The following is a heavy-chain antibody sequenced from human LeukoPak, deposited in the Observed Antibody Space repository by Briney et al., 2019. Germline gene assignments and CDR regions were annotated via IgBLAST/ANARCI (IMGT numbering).Heavy chain of an antibody. CDR3: ARGPDYAHYSSPWEGAFDI. CDR1: GYTFTSYY. Sequence: ASVKVSCKASGYTFTSYYMHWVRQAPGQGLEGMGLINPSGGSTIYAQKFQGRVTMTRDTSTSTVYMELSSLRSEDTAVYYCARGPDYAHYSSPWEGAFDIWGQGTMVTVSS. V-gene: IGHV1-46*01. J-gene: IGHJ3*02. CDR2: INPSGGST. D-gene: IGHD6-13*01.